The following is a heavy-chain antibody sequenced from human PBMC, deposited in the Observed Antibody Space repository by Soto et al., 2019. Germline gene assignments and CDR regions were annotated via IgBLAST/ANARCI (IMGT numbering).Heavy chain of an antibody. J-gene: IGHJ6*03. CDR1: GYSISSYY. Sequence: QVQLQQSGPGLVKPSETLSLTCTVSGYSISSYYWSWIRQPPGKGLEWIAYIHYSGTTKYNSSLKSRVTMSVDTSQDQFPLKRSSVTAADTAVYYWARGWSGAYYYLFVWGKGTTVAVAS. CDR3: ARGWSGAYYYLFV. V-gene: IGHV4-59*08. D-gene: IGHD1-26*01. CDR2: IHYSGTT.